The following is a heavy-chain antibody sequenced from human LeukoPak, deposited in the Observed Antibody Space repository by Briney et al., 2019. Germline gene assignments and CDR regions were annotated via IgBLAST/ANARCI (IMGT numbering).Heavy chain of an antibody. CDR2: IFYTGTT. J-gene: IGHJ2*01. V-gene: IGHV4-59*01. D-gene: IGHD2-21*02. CDR3: ARGFLGVETSIFFDL. CDR1: GDSFSNYY. Sequence: SETLSLTYAVSGDSFSNYYWTWIRQPPGKRLEWIGYIFYTGTTNVNPSLKGRVTLSVDTSKSRFSLKLNSVTAADTAVYYCARGFLGVETSIFFDLWGRGTLVTVSS.